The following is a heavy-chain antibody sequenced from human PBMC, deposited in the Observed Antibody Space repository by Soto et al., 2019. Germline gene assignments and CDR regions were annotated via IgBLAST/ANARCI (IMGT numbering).Heavy chain of an antibody. V-gene: IGHV3-30-3*01. CDR3: ARDGPGIAAAGYYYYYGMDV. J-gene: IGHJ6*02. CDR2: ISYDGSNK. Sequence: GGSLRLSCAASGFTFSSYAMHWVRQAPGKGLEWVAVISYDGSNKYYADSVKGRFTISRDNSKNTLYLQMNSLRAEDTAVYYCARDGPGIAAAGYYYYYGMDVWGQGTTVTVSS. D-gene: IGHD6-13*01. CDR1: GFTFSSYA.